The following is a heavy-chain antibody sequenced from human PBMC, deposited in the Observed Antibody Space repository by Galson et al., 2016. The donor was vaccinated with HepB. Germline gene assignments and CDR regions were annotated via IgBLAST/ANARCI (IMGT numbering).Heavy chain of an antibody. CDR1: GGSISNNNW. CDR2: IYYTGSV. J-gene: IGHJ4*02. CDR3: ARWSCSGGTCYTSDY. D-gene: IGHD2-15*01. Sequence: ETLSLTCAVSGGSISNNNWWSWVRQAPGKGLEWIGDIYYTGSVNCNPSLKSRVIISLDKSKNQFVLQLSSVTAADTAVYYCARWSCSGGTCYTSDYWGQGTLVTVSS. V-gene: IGHV4-4*02.